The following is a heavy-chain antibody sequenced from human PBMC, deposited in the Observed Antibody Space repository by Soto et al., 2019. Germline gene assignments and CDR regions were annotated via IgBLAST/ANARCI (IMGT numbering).Heavy chain of an antibody. J-gene: IGHJ4*02. Sequence: LRLSCVASGSTFSSYATSWVRQAPGKGLEWVSVISGSDGSTYYADSVKGRFTISRDNSKNSVHLQMNSLRAEDSAVYYCAKGVSGSQFDYWGQGTLVTVSS. CDR1: GSTFSSYA. CDR3: AKGVSGSQFDY. V-gene: IGHV3-23*01. CDR2: ISGSDGST.